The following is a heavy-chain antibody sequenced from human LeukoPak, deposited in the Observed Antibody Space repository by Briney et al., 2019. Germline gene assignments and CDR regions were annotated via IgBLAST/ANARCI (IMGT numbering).Heavy chain of an antibody. CDR1: GVSISSYY. CDR3: SRLATRYSVGSYSRLVIRAFDI. Sequence: SETLSLTCTVSGVSISSYYMSWIRQPPGKGLEWIGYIYYGGSTNYNPSLKSRVTILVDTSYNHFFLLLSSVTGADTAVYYCSRLATRYSVGSYSRLVIRAFDIWGQGKMVTVSS. CDR2: IYYGGST. D-gene: IGHD3-22*01. V-gene: IGHV4-59*12. J-gene: IGHJ3*02.